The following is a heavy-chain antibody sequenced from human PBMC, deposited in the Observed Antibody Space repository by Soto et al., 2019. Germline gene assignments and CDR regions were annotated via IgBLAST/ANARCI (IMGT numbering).Heavy chain of an antibody. D-gene: IGHD6-6*01. CDR1: GGSIPTGGRY. CDR2: IYYSGNT. J-gene: IGHJ3*02. CDR3: AQALVFTAGEGFDI. Sequence: QVRLQEWGPGLVKPSQTLSLKCSVSGGSIPTGGRYWSWLRQLPGKDLECIGDIYYSGNTYYNTSLKSLFAIAVEAAKNPLSLKLRSVTVADTAVSYCAQALVFTAGEGFDIWGQWILVTGFS. V-gene: IGHV4-31*01.